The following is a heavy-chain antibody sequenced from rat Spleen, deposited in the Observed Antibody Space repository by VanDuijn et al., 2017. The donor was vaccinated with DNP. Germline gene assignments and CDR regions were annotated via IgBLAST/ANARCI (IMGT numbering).Heavy chain of an antibody. Sequence: EVQLVESGGDLVQPGRSLKLSCVASGFTFNNYWMTWIRQVPGKGLEWVATISTSDSKTYYPDSVKGRFTISGDNAKSSLYLQMNSLKSEDTATYYCATSGGYSEGGFAYWGQGTLVTVSS. CDR2: ISTSDSKT. CDR1: GFTFNNYW. CDR3: ATSGGYSEGGFAY. V-gene: IGHV5-31*01. J-gene: IGHJ3*01. D-gene: IGHD1-11*01.